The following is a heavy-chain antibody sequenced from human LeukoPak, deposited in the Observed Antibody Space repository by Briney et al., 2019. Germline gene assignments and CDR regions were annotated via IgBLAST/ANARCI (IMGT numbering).Heavy chain of an antibody. Sequence: SETLSLTCPVYGGSFSGYYWSWIRQPPGKGLEWNGSINPSGTTNYNPSLKTRVPIPVDPSKDQFTLKLSSVSAADTAVYYCARVVITMVRGVTPRGPTNFYYYYGMDVWGKGTTVTVSS. V-gene: IGHV4-34*01. CDR3: ARVVITMVRGVTPRGPTNFYYYYGMDV. CDR1: GGSFSGYY. J-gene: IGHJ6*04. D-gene: IGHD3-10*01. CDR2: INPSGTT.